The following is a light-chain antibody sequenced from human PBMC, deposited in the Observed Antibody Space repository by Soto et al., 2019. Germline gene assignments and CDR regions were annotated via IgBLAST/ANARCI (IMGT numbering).Light chain of an antibody. J-gene: IGKJ1*01. CDR1: QDIRNE. Sequence: AIQMTQSPSSLSASVGDRFTITCRASQDIRNELGWYQQRPGKXPKXXIYAASTLQSGVPSRFSASGSGTDLTITISSLQPEDFETYYCLQDYNYPRTFGPGTKVDIK. V-gene: IGKV1-6*01. CDR2: AAS. CDR3: LQDYNYPRT.